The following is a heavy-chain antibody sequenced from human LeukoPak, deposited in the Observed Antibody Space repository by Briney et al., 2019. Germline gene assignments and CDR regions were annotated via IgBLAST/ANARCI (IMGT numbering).Heavy chain of an antibody. CDR3: ARGGSTGAYYYYYGMDV. Sequence: GGSLRLSCAASGFTFSDYYMSWIRQAPGKGLEWVSDISGSGSIIYDADSVKGRFTISRDNAKNSLYLQMNSLRAEDTAVYYCARGGSTGAYYYYYGMDVWGHGTTVTVSS. CDR1: GFTFSDYY. V-gene: IGHV3-11*01. CDR2: ISGSGSII. D-gene: IGHD3-16*01. J-gene: IGHJ6*02.